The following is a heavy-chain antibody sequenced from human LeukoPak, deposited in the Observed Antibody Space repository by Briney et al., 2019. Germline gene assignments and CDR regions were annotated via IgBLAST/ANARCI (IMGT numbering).Heavy chain of an antibody. J-gene: IGHJ5*02. Sequence: GASVKVSCKASGYTFTGYYMHWVRQAPGQGLEWMGWINPNSGGTNYAQKFQGRVTMTRDTSISTAYMELSRLRSDDTAVYYCARVNAYQYQLLSNWFDPWGQGTLVTVSS. CDR3: ARVNAYQYQLLSNWFDP. D-gene: IGHD2-2*01. V-gene: IGHV1-2*02. CDR2: INPNSGGT. CDR1: GYTFTGYY.